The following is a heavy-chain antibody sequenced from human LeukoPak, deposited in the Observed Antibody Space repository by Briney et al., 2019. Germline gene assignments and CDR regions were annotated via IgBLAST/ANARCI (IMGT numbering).Heavy chain of an antibody. Sequence: ASVKVSCKVSGYTLTELSMHWVRQAPGKGLEWMGGFDPEDGETIYAQKFQGRVTMTEDTSTDTAYMELSSLRSEDTAVYYCATTCSSTSCWPYNWFDPWGQGTLATVSS. CDR2: FDPEDGET. V-gene: IGHV1-24*01. D-gene: IGHD2-2*01. J-gene: IGHJ5*02. CDR1: GYTLTELS. CDR3: ATTCSSTSCWPYNWFDP.